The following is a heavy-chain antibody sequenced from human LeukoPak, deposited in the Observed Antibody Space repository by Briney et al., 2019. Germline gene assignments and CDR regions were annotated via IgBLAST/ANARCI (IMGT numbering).Heavy chain of an antibody. CDR1: GYTFTSYA. D-gene: IGHD3-10*01. J-gene: IGHJ4*02. CDR3: ARDPLTMVRGVYFDY. V-gene: IGHV1-3*01. CDR2: INAGNGNT. Sequence: ASVKVSCKASGYTFTSYAMHWVRQAPGQRLEWMGWINAGNGNTKYSQKFQGRVTITRDTSASTAYMELSSLRSEDTAVYYCARDPLTMVRGVYFDYWGQGTLVTVSS.